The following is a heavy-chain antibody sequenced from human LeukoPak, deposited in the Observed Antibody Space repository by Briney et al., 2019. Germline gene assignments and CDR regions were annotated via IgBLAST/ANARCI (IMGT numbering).Heavy chain of an antibody. J-gene: IGHJ4*02. D-gene: IGHD6-19*01. CDR2: KSHSGST. CDR3: ARFRYPLAGFFDY. CDR1: GGSISSSNW. V-gene: IGHV4-4*02. Sequence: SETLSLTCAVSGGSISSSNWWSWVRQSPGKGLEWIGAKSHSGSTNYNPSLKSRVTISVDKSKNRFSLKLISVTAADTAMYYCARFRYPLAGFFDYWGQGTLVTVSS.